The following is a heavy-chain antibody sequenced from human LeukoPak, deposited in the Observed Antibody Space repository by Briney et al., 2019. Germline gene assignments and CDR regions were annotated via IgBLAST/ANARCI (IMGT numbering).Heavy chain of an antibody. J-gene: IGHJ5*02. CDR3: ARTHCSSTSCYSWFDP. D-gene: IGHD2-2*01. Sequence: KPSETLSLTCAVHGGSFSGYYWSWIRQPPGKGLEWIGEINHSGSTNYNPSLKSRVTISVDTSKNQFSLKLSSVTAADTAVYYCARTHCSSTSCYSWFDPWGQGTLVTVSS. CDR2: INHSGST. V-gene: IGHV4-34*01. CDR1: GGSFSGYY.